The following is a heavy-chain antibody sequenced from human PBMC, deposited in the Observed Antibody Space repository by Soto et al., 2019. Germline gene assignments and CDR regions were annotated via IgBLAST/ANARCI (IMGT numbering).Heavy chain of an antibody. CDR1: VGTFSSYA. Sequence: QVQLVQSGAEVKKPGSSVKVSCKASVGTFSSYAISWVRQAPGQGLEWMGGIIPIFGTANYAQKFQGRVTIXAXASAGTGYREPSSLRSEETAVDYCATELGELYYFEYWGQGTMDIVS. V-gene: IGHV1-69*12. CDR2: IIPIFGTA. D-gene: IGHD3-10*01. CDR3: ATELGELYYFEY. J-gene: IGHJ4*02.